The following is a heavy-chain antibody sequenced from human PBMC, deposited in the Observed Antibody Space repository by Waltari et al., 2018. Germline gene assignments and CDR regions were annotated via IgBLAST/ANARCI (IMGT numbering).Heavy chain of an antibody. J-gene: IGHJ1*01. V-gene: IGHV3-30-3*01. CDR2: ISYDGNSK. CDR1: GFAFNIYT. D-gene: IGHD2-15*01. CDR3: ARDSRRGVVVRVF. Sequence: QVQLVESGGGVVKPGPSLRLSCTTSGFAFNIYTMQWVRQAPGKGLEWVALISYDGNSKYYADSVKGRFTISRDDSKNTLFLQMDSLSSDDTAIYFCARDSRRGVVVRVFWGQGTLVAVSS.